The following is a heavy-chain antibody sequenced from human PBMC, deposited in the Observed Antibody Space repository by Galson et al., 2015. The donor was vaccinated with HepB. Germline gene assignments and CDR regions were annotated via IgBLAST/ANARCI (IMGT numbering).Heavy chain of an antibody. CDR2: INPNSGGT. CDR1: GYTFTGYY. J-gene: IGHJ4*02. V-gene: IGHV1-2*02. CDR3: LVPAAMPYYFDY. D-gene: IGHD2-2*01. Sequence: VSCKASGYTFTGYYMHWVRQAPGQGLEWMGWINPNSGGTNYAQKFQGRVTMTRDTSISTAYMELSRLRSDDTAVYYCLVPAAMPYYFDYWGQGTLVTVSS.